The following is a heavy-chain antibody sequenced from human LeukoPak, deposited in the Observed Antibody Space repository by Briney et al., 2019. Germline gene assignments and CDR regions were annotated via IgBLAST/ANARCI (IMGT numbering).Heavy chain of an antibody. J-gene: IGHJ4*02. CDR3: ARAFQSLGGLSLPDY. CDR2: IHPSTGNP. D-gene: IGHD3-16*02. CDR1: GYSFTNYA. Sequence: ASVKVSCKASGYSFTNYAMNWVRQTPGQGLEWMGWIHPSTGNPTYAQGFTGRFVFSLDTSVSTTYLQISSLKAEDTAVYFCARAFQSLGGLSLPDYWGQGTLLTVSS. V-gene: IGHV7-4-1*02.